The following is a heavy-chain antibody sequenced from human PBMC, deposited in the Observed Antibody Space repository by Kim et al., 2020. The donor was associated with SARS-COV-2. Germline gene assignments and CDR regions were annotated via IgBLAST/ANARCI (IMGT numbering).Heavy chain of an antibody. V-gene: IGHV6-1*01. Sequence: YAVSVKSRITINPDTSKNQFSLQLNSVTPEDTAVYYCARDRRYYYGMDVWGQGTTVTVSS. J-gene: IGHJ6*02. CDR3: ARDRRYYYGMDV.